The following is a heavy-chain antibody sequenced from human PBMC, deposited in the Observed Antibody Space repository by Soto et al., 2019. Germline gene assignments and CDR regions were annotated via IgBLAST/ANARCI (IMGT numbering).Heavy chain of an antibody. D-gene: IGHD3-3*01. V-gene: IGHV1-2*02. CDR2: INPNSGGT. CDR3: ARVETYYDFWSGYYSPYYYGMDV. Sequence: ASVKVSCKASGYTFTGYYMHWVRQAPGQGLEWTGWINPNSGGTNYAQKFQGRVTMTRDTSISTAYMELSRLRSDDTAVYYCARVETYYDFWSGYYSPYYYGMDVWGQGTTVTVSS. J-gene: IGHJ6*02. CDR1: GYTFTGYY.